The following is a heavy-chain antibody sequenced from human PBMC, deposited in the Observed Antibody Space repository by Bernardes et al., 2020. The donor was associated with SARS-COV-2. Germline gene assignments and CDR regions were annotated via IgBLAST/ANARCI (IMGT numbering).Heavy chain of an antibody. Sequence: SESLSLTCTVSGCSISGTRYGWGWLLQPPGKGLEWFGTVYYSGNTHYNPSLKSRLPMSVHTSKNQFSLELRSLTATDTAVYYCSRPGVTMIRGPPRRLSYGMDVWGQGTTVTVSS. J-gene: IGHJ6*02. CDR2: VYYSGNT. CDR3: SRPGVTMIRGPPRRLSYGMDV. CDR1: GCSISGTRYG. D-gene: IGHD3-10*01. V-gene: IGHV4-39*01.